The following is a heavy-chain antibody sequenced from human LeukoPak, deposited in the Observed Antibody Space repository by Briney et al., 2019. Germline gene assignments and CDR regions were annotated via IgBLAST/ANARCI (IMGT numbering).Heavy chain of an antibody. J-gene: IGHJ6*02. V-gene: IGHV4-59*01. CDR2: IYYSGST. Sequence: SETLSLTCTVSGGSISSYYWSWIRQPPGKGLEWIGYIYYSGSTNYNPSLKSRVTISVDTSKYQFSLKLSSVTAADTAVYYCARDLIDYYYGMDVWGQGTTVTVSS. CDR1: GGSISSYY. D-gene: IGHD3-22*01. CDR3: ARDLIDYYYGMDV.